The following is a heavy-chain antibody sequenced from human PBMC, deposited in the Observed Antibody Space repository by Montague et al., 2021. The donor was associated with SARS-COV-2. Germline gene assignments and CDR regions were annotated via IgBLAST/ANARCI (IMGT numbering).Heavy chain of an antibody. CDR1: GFTFSSYS. V-gene: IGHV3-21*01. Sequence: SLRLSCAASGFTFSSYSMNWVRQAPGKGLEWVSSISSSSSYIYYADSVKGRFTISRDNAKNSLYLQMNSLRAEDTAVYYCARDGGGGYPLDYWGQGTLVTVSS. CDR3: ARDGGGGYPLDY. D-gene: IGHD1-26*01. J-gene: IGHJ4*02. CDR2: ISSSSSYI.